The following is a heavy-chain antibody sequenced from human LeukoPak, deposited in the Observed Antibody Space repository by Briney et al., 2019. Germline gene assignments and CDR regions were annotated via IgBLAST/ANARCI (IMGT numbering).Heavy chain of an antibody. CDR2: IYTSGST. V-gene: IGHV4-61*02. Sequence: SETLSLTCTVSGGSISSSSYYWSWIRQPAGKGLEWIGRIYTSGSTNYNPSLKSRVTISVDTSKNQFSLKLSSVTAADTAVYYCARGIRSSWYSGGFDYWGQGTLVTVSS. D-gene: IGHD6-13*01. CDR3: ARGIRSSWYSGGFDY. J-gene: IGHJ4*02. CDR1: GGSISSSSYY.